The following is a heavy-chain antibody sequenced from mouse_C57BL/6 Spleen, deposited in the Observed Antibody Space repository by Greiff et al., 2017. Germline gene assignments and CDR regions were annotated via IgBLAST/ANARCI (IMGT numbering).Heavy chain of an antibody. CDR3: ARQVYYGSSYDAMGC. J-gene: IGHJ4*01. CDR2: ISGGGGNT. CDR1: GFTFSSYT. Sequence: EVQRVESGGGLVKPGGSLKLSCAASGFTFSSYTMSWVRQTPEKRLEWVATISGGGGNTYYPDNAKNTLYLKMSSLRSEDTALYYCARQVYYGSSYDAMGCWGQGTSVTVAS. D-gene: IGHD1-1*01. V-gene: IGHV5-9*01.